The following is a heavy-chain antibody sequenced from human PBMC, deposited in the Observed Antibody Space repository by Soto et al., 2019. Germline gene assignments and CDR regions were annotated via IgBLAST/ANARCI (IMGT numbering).Heavy chain of an antibody. Sequence: QITLKESGPTLVKSTQTLTLTCTFSGFSLSTSGVGVGWIRQPPGKALEWLALIYWDDDKRYSPSLKSRLTITKDTSKNQVVLTMTNMDPVDTATYYCAHRQVIGTYYDILTGLSPSPHYYYGMDVWGQGTTVTVSS. J-gene: IGHJ6*02. CDR2: IYWDDDK. V-gene: IGHV2-5*02. CDR1: GFSLSTSGVG. CDR3: AHRQVIGTYYDILTGLSPSPHYYYGMDV. D-gene: IGHD3-9*01.